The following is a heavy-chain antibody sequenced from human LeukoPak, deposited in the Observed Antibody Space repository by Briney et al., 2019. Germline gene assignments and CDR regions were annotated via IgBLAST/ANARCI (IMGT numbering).Heavy chain of an antibody. J-gene: IGHJ6*02. V-gene: IGHV3-7*03. CDR3: ARNNGMDV. Sequence: GSLRLSCAASGFALSSHWMTWVRQVPGRGPEWVANVNRDGSETYYLDSVKGRFTISKDNAKNSLYLQMNSLRAEDTALYHCARNNGMDVWGQGTTVIVSS. CDR2: VNRDGSET. CDR1: GFALSSHW.